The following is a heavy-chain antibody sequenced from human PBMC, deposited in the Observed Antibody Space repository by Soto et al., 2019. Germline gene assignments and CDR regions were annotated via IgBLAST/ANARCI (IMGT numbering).Heavy chain of an antibody. V-gene: IGHV4-4*07. Sequence: QVQLQESGPGLVEPSETLSLTCTVSGASIRSYFWTWIRQPAGKGLDWIGRISTSGTTNYNPSLNSRVTMSVDTSKNHFSLNLSSVTAADTAVYYCAREAGPDRWFDPWGQGTLVTVSS. J-gene: IGHJ5*02. CDR2: ISTSGTT. CDR1: GASIRSYF. CDR3: AREAGPDRWFDP. D-gene: IGHD6-19*01.